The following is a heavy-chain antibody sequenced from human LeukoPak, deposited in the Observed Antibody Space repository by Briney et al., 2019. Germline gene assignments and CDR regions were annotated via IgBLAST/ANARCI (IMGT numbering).Heavy chain of an antibody. CDR1: GGSISSSSYY. V-gene: IGHV4-39*07. Sequence: SETLSLTCTVSGGSISSSSYYWGWIRQPPGKGLEWIGSIYYSGSTYYNPSLKSRVTISVDTSKNQFSLKLSSVTAADTAVYYCAKYRTTSETTEFDPWGQGTLVTVSS. D-gene: IGHD4-11*01. CDR2: IYYSGST. J-gene: IGHJ5*02. CDR3: AKYRTTSETTEFDP.